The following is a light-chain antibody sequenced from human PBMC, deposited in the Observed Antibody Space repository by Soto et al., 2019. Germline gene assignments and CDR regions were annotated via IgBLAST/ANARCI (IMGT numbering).Light chain of an antibody. CDR2: EVN. CDR1: SSDVGAYNS. V-gene: IGLV2-8*01. CDR3: NSHAGSNNLWV. Sequence: QSALTQPPSASGSPGQSVTISCTGTSSDVGAYNSVSWYQQHSGKAPKLMIYEVNKRPSGVPDRFSGSKSGNTASLTVSGLQAEDEADYYCNSHAGSNNLWVFGGGTKLTVL. J-gene: IGLJ3*02.